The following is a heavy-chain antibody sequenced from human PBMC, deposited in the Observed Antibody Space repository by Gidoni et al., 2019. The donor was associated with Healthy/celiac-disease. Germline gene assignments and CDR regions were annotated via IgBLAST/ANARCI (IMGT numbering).Heavy chain of an antibody. D-gene: IGHD2-2*02. V-gene: IGHV3-33*01. CDR2: IWYDGSYK. J-gene: IGHJ4*02. CDR1: GFTFSSYG. Sequence: QVQLLESGGGVVQPGRSLRLSCTQSGFTFSSYGRHGVRQAPGKGLEWVAVIWYDGSYKYYADSVKGRFTISRDNSKNTLYLQMNDLRAEDTAVYYCARDQGGGGYCYTNICYNFDYWGQGTLVTVSS. CDR3: ARDQGGGGYCYTNICYNFDY.